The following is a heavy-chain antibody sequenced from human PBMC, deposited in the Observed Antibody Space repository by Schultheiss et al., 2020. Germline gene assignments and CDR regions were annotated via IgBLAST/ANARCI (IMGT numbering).Heavy chain of an antibody. J-gene: IGHJ2*01. CDR1: GGTFSSYA. D-gene: IGHD2-2*03. Sequence: SVKVSCKASGGTFSSYAISWVRQAPGQGLEWMGGIIPIFGTANYAQKFQGRVTITADKSTSTAYMELSSLRSEDTAVYYCARDLLGYCSSTSCRADWYFDLWGRGTLVNVYS. CDR3: ARDLLGYCSSTSCRADWYFDL. CDR2: IIPIFGTA. V-gene: IGHV1-69*06.